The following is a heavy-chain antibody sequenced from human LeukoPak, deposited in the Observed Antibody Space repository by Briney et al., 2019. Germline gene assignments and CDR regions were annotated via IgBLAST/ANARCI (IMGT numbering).Heavy chain of an antibody. J-gene: IGHJ5*02. CDR1: GGSFSGYY. V-gene: IGHV4-34*01. Sequence: SETLSLTCAVYGGSFSGYYWSWIRQPPGKGLEWIGEINHSGSTNYNPSLKSRVTISVDTSKNQFSLKLSSVTAADTAVYYCARWGSSGRRSWGQGTLVTVSS. CDR3: ARWGSSGRRS. CDR2: INHSGST. D-gene: IGHD6-19*01.